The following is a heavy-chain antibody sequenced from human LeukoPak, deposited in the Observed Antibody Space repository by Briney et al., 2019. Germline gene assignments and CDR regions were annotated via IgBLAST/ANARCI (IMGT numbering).Heavy chain of an antibody. V-gene: IGHV1-18*01. CDR3: ARVDSSSSLPTPHDAFDI. Sequence: GASVKVSCKASGYTFTSYGISWVRQAPGQGLEWMGWISAYNGNTNYAQKLQGRVTMTTDTSTSTAYMELRSLRSDDTAVYYCARVDSSSSLPTPHDAFDIWGQGTMVTVSS. CDR1: GYTFTSYG. D-gene: IGHD6-6*01. CDR2: ISAYNGNT. J-gene: IGHJ3*02.